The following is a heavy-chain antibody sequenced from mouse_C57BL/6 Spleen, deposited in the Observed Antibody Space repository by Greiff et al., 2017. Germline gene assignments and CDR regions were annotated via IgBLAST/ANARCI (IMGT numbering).Heavy chain of an antibody. CDR3: AREYYYGSSTYWYFDV. J-gene: IGHJ1*03. V-gene: IGHV5-16*01. CDR2: INYDGSST. Sequence: EVHLVESEGGLVQPGSSMKLSCTASGFTFSDYYMAWVRQVPEKGLEWVANINYDGSSTYYLDSLKSRFIISRDNAKNILYLQMSSLKSEDTATYYCAREYYYGSSTYWYFDVWGTGTTVTVSS. D-gene: IGHD1-1*01. CDR1: GFTFSDYY.